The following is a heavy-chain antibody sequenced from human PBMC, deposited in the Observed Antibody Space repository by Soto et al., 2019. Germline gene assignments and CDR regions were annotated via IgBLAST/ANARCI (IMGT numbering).Heavy chain of an antibody. Sequence: QVQLVQSGAEVKKPGSSVKVSCKASGGTFSSYAISWVRQAPGQGLEWMGGIIPIFGTANYAQKFQGRVTITXXEXTXKAYMELSSLRSEDTAAYYCARAETTYPGGYYGMDVWGQGTTVTVSS. V-gene: IGHV1-69*05. CDR1: GGTFSSYA. D-gene: IGHD2-8*02. CDR2: IIPIFGTA. J-gene: IGHJ6*02. CDR3: ARAETTYPGGYYGMDV.